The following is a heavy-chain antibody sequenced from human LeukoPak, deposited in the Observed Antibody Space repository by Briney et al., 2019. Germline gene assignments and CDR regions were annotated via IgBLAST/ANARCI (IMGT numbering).Heavy chain of an antibody. CDR1: GFSFSSYW. D-gene: IGHD3-10*01. J-gene: IGHJ5*02. Sequence: GGCLRLSCAASGFSFSSYWMHWVREAPGKGLVWVSLINSDGSSTIYADSGKGRFTISRDNAKNTLYLQMNSLRAEDTAVYYCARGPSSPYYYGSGSYSPNWFDPWGQGTLVTVSS. CDR3: ARGPSSPYYYGSGSYSPNWFDP. V-gene: IGHV3-74*01. CDR2: INSDGSST.